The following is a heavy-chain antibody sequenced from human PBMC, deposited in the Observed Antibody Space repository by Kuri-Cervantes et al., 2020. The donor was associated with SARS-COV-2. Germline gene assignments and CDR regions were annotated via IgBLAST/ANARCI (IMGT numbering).Heavy chain of an antibody. CDR2: ISAYNGNT. J-gene: IGHJ3*02. CDR1: GYTFTSYG. D-gene: IGHD6-6*01. Sequence: ASVKVSCKDSGYTFTSYGISWVRQAPGQGLEWMGWISAYNGNTNYAQKLQGRVTMTTDTSTSTAYMGLGSLRSDDAAVYYCARGGESSSSLPIVFYIWGQGTMVTVSS. V-gene: IGHV1-18*01. CDR3: ARGGESSSSLPIVFYI.